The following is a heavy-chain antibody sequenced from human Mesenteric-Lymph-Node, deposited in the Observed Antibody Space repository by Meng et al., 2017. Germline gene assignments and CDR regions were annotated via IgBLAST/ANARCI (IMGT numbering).Heavy chain of an antibody. J-gene: IGHJ4*02. CDR3: AKRRYYYDSSGYYYFDY. Sequence: GESLKISCVASGFTFDSHWMHWVRQAPGKGLVWVARIDRDGSVTTYADSVNGRFTISRDNSKNTLYLQMNSLRAEDTAVYYCAKRRYYYDSSGYYYFDYWGQGTLVTVSS. CDR2: IDRDGSVT. D-gene: IGHD3-22*01. CDR1: GFTFDSHW. V-gene: IGHV3-74*01.